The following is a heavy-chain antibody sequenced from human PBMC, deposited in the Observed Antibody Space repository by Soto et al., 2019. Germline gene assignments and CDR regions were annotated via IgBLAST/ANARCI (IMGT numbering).Heavy chain of an antibody. CDR3: AGSHSIYALTDYYYYGMDV. CDR1: GYTFTSYA. D-gene: IGHD3-10*01. CDR2: INAGNGNT. Sequence: GASVKVSCKASGYTFTSYAMHWVRQAPGQRLEWMGWINAGNGNTKYSQKFQGRVTITRDTSASTAYMELSSLRSEDTAVYYCAGSHSIYALTDYYYYGMDVWGQRTTVTVSS. J-gene: IGHJ6*02. V-gene: IGHV1-3*01.